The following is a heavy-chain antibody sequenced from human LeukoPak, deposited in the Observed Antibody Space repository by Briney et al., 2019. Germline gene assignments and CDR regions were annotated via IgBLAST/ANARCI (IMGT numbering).Heavy chain of an antibody. CDR3: ARYTIFAEAAAFDI. CDR1: GGSISSYY. J-gene: IGHJ3*02. D-gene: IGHD3-3*01. CDR2: IYYSGST. Sequence: PSETLSLTCTVSGGSISSYYWSWIRQPPGKGLEWIGYIYYSGSTNYNPSLKSRVTISVDTSKNQFSLKLSSVTAADTAVYYCARYTIFAEAAAFDIWGQGTMVTVSS. V-gene: IGHV4-59*01.